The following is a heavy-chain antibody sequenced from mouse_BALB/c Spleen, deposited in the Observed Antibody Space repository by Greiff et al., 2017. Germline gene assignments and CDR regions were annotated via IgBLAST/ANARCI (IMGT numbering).Heavy chain of an antibody. V-gene: IGHV3-6*02. CDR2: ISYDGSN. CDR3: ARVWEYFDY. J-gene: IGHJ2*01. CDR1: GYSITSGYY. D-gene: IGHD4-1*01. Sequence: EVQLQQSGPGLVKPSQSLSLTCSVTGYSITSGYYWNWIRQFPGNKLEWMGYISYDGSNNYNPSLKNRISITRDTSKNQFFLKLNSVTTEDTATYYCARVWEYFDYWGQGTTLTVSS.